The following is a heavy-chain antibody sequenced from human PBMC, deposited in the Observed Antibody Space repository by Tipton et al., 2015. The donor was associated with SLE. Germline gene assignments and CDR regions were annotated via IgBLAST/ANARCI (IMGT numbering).Heavy chain of an antibody. CDR2: ISYTGNT. Sequence: TLSLTCTVSGASIGTHFWSWIRQPPGKGLEWSGYISYTGNTNFNPSLQSRVTMSVATSKNQFSLRLTTVTAAETAMDYCARDSAVNFWYFYLWGRGTLVTVSS. J-gene: IGHJ2*01. CDR3: ARDSAVNFWYFYL. CDR1: GASIGTHF. V-gene: IGHV4-59*11.